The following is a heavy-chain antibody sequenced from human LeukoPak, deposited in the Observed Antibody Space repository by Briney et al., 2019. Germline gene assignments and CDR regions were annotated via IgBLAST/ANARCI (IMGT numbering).Heavy chain of an antibody. V-gene: IGHV1-18*01. CDR1: GYTFTSYG. CDR3: ARANPYYYGSGSYIVPDY. J-gene: IGHJ4*02. D-gene: IGHD3-10*01. Sequence: GASVKVSCKASGYTFTSYGISCVRQAPGQGLEWMGWISAYNGNTNYAQKLQGRVTMTTDTSTSTAYMELRSLRSDDTAVYYCARANPYYYGSGSYIVPDYWGQGTLVTVSS. CDR2: ISAYNGNT.